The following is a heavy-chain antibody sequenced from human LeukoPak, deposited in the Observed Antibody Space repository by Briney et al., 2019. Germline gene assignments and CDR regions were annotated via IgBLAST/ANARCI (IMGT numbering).Heavy chain of an antibody. J-gene: IGHJ4*02. CDR2: ISGSGGST. V-gene: IGHV3-23*01. Sequence: GGSLRLSCAASGFTFSSYAMSWVREAPGKGLEWVSAISGSGGSTYYADSVKGRFTISRDNSKNTLYLQMNSLRAEDTAIYYCAKDLDYCSGGSCYSGYFDYWGQGTLVTVSS. CDR1: GFTFSSYA. D-gene: IGHD2-15*01. CDR3: AKDLDYCSGGSCYSGYFDY.